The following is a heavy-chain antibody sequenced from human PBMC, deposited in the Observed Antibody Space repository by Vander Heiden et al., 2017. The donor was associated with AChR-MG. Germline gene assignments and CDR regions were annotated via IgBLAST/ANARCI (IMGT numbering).Heavy chain of an antibody. CDR1: GFTFGSYA. CDR2: ISYYGSNK. V-gene: IGHV3-30-3*01. CDR3: ARVGSRTGVAYFDL. Sequence: QVQLVESGGGVVQPGRSLRISTQASGFTFGSYAMHWVRQAPGKGREWVAVISYYGSNKYYADSVKGRFTISRDNSKNTLYLQMNSLRAEDTAVYYCARVGSRTGVAYFDLWGRGTLVTVSS. J-gene: IGHJ2*01. D-gene: IGHD7-27*01.